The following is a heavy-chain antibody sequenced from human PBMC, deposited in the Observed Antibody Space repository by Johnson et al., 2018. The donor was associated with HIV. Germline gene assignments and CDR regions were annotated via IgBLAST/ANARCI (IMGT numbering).Heavy chain of an antibody. Sequence: QVQLVESGGGVVQPGGSLRLSCAASGSTFNYYGIHWVRQAPGKGLEWVAFVRHDGSNKYYADSVKGRFTISRDNSKNTRYLQMNSLRAEDTAVYYCAEDPGSGCPGAFDMWGQGTMVTVSS. D-gene: IGHD1-26*01. CDR1: GSTFNYYG. CDR3: AEDPGSGCPGAFDM. CDR2: VRHDGSNK. J-gene: IGHJ3*02. V-gene: IGHV3-30*02.